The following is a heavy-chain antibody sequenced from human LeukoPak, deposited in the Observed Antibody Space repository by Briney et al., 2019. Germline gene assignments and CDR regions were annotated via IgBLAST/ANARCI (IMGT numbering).Heavy chain of an antibody. J-gene: IGHJ4*02. V-gene: IGHV4-4*02. CDR3: AGLVGRYSSGLYYYYFDY. D-gene: IGHD3-22*01. Sequence: SGTLSLTCTVSGDSINSLDLWSWVRQPPGKGLEWIGEMYLSGTTHSNPSVKSRVTISIDKSKNQFFLNLSSVTAADTAAYYCAGLVGRYSSGLYYYYFDYWGQGTLVTVSS. CDR1: GDSINSLDL. CDR2: MYLSGTT.